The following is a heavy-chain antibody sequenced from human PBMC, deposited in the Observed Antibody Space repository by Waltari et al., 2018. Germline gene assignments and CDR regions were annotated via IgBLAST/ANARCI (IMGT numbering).Heavy chain of an antibody. V-gene: IGHV1-2*02. J-gene: IGHJ4*02. D-gene: IGHD3-3*01. CDR2: INPTSVGT. CDR3: ARALGAIFGVADY. Sequence: QVQLVQSGAEVKKPGASVKVSCKASGYTFTGYYMHWVRQAPGQGLEWMGWINPTSVGTNNAQKYQGRVAMTRETSKNQFSLKLSSVTAADTAVYYWARALGAIFGVADYWGQGTLVTVSS. CDR1: GYTFTGYY.